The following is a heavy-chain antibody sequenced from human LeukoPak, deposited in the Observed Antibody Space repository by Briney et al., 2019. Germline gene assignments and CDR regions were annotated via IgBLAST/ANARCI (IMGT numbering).Heavy chain of an antibody. CDR1: GGSISSYY. CDR2: IYYSGST. CDR3: ARFPENIAALDNWFDP. Sequence: SETLSLTCTVSGGSISSYYWSWIRQPPGKGLEWIGYIYYSGSTNYNPSLKSRVTISVDTSKNQFSLKLSSVTAADTAVYYCARFPENIAALDNWFDPWGQGTLVTVSS. D-gene: IGHD6-13*01. V-gene: IGHV4-59*01. J-gene: IGHJ5*02.